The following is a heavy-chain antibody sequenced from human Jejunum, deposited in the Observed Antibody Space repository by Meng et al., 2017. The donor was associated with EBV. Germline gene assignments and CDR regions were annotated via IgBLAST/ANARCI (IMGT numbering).Heavy chain of an antibody. Sequence: EVQLVVSGGGQVQSGGSLRRSCAAAGFTFSNYWMHWVRQAPGKGLVWVSRISTDGSSTSYADSVKGRFTISRDNAKNTLYLQMNSLRAEDTAVYYCARDLYGVGYWGQGTLVTVSS. CDR1: GFTFSNYW. D-gene: IGHD2-8*01. CDR2: ISTDGSST. J-gene: IGHJ4*02. V-gene: IGHV3-74*01. CDR3: ARDLYGVGY.